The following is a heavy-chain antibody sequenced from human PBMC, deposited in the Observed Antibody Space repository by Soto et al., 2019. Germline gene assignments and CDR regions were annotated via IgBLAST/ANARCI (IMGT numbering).Heavy chain of an antibody. CDR3: AKATSAYTYGYFDY. J-gene: IGHJ4*02. CDR1: GFTFSSYG. Sequence: GGSLRLSCEASGFTFSSYGMQWVRQAPGKGLEWVAVISYDGSNKYYADSVKGRFTISRDNSKNTLYLQINSLRTEDTAVYYCAKATSAYTYGYFDYWGQGTLVTVSS. V-gene: IGHV3-30*18. D-gene: IGHD5-18*01. CDR2: ISYDGSNK.